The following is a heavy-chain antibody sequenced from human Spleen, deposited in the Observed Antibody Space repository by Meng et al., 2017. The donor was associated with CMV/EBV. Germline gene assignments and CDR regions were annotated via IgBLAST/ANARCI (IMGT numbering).Heavy chain of an antibody. D-gene: IGHD6-13*01. CDR3: TYSSSRLTHPLIDY. CDR2: ITHCGST. J-gene: IGHJ4*02. V-gene: IGHV4-34*03. Sequence: PMQQWVPRLLKPSATWPLTRAVYRVASCGYARSWIPQHPGTALEWIGEITHCGSTTYNPSLKCRVTMSVDTVKNPFSLMPSSVTAAATAAYYCTYSSSRLTHPLIDYWGQGTLVTVSS. CDR1: RVASCGYA.